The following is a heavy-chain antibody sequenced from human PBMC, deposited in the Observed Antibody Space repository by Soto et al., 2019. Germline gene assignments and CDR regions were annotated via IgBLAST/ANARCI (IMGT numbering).Heavy chain of an antibody. CDR3: ARDPPVSYYDSSGYLN. J-gene: IGHJ4*02. CDR2: IIPIFGTA. D-gene: IGHD3-22*01. V-gene: IGHV1-69*13. CDR1: GGTFSSYA. Sequence: GASVKVSCKASGGTFSSYAISWVRQVPGQGLEWMGGIIPIFGTANYAQKFQGRVTITADESTSTAYMELSSLRSEDTAVYYCARDPPVSYYDSSGYLNWGQGTLVTVSS.